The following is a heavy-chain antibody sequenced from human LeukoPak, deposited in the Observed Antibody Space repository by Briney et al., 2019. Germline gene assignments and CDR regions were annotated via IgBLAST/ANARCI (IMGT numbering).Heavy chain of an antibody. J-gene: IGHJ4*02. Sequence: PGRSLRLSCAASGFTFSSYAMHWVRQAPGKGLEWVAVISYDGSNKYYADSVKGRFTISRDNSKNTLYLQMNSLRAEDTAVYYCARARLKEIVVVTAILGYWGQGTLVTVSS. CDR1: GFTFSSYA. V-gene: IGHV3-30-3*01. CDR3: ARARLKEIVVVTAILGY. D-gene: IGHD2-21*02. CDR2: ISYDGSNK.